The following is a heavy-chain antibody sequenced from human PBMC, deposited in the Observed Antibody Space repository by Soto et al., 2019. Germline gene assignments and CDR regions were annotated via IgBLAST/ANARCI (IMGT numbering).Heavy chain of an antibody. CDR2: IWYDGSNK. CDR1: GFTFSSYW. V-gene: IGHV3-33*08. D-gene: IGHD6-13*01. J-gene: IGHJ4*02. Sequence: GGSLRLSCASSGFTFSSYWMHWVRQAPGKGLVWVAVIWYDGSNKYYADSVKGRFTISRDNSKNTLYLQMNSLRAEDTAVYYCARGFLFAAAGTVSYFDYWGQGTLVTVSS. CDR3: ARGFLFAAAGTVSYFDY.